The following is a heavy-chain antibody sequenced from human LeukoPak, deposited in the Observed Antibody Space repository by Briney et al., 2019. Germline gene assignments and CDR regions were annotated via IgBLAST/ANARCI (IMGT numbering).Heavy chain of an antibody. Sequence: ASVKVSCKVSGYTLTQLSMHWVRQAPGKGLEWMGGFDPEDGETIYAQKFQGRVTMTEDTSTDTAYMELSSLRSEDTAVYYCATVGELLWFGELGYWGQGTLVTVSS. CDR1: GYTLTQLS. CDR3: ATVGELLWFGELGY. J-gene: IGHJ4*02. V-gene: IGHV1-24*01. CDR2: FDPEDGET. D-gene: IGHD3-10*01.